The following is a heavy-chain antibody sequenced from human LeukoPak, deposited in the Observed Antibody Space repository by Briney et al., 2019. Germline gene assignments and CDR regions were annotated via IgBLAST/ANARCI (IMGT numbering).Heavy chain of an antibody. CDR3: ARVLRGSGSCFDY. V-gene: IGHV3-66*01. Sequence: GGSLRLSCAASGFTVSTNYMTWVRQAPGKGLEWVSIIYSGGSTYYAEYVKGRFAISRDNSKNTLYLQMNSLRAEDTAVYYCARVLRGSGSCFDYWGQGTLVTVSS. J-gene: IGHJ4*02. CDR2: IYSGGST. CDR1: GFTVSTNY. D-gene: IGHD2-15*01.